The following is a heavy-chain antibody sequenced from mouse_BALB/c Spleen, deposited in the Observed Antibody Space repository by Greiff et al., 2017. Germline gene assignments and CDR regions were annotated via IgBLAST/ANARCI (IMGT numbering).Heavy chain of an antibody. CDR3: ARKGYGSSYEAWFAY. J-gene: IGHJ3*01. D-gene: IGHD1-1*01. V-gene: IGHV5-12-1*01. CDR1: GFAFSSYD. Sequence: EVQRVESGGGLVKPGGSLKLSCAASGFAFSSYDMSWVRQTPEKRLEWVAYISSGGGSTYYPDTVKGRFTISRDNAKNTLYLQMSSLKSEDTAMYYCARKGYGSSYEAWFAYWGQGTLVTVSA. CDR2: ISSGGGST.